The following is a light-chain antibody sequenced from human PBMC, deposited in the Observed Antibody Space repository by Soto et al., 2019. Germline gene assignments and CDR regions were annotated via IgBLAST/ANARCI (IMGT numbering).Light chain of an antibody. CDR2: QDS. CDR1: KLGDKY. Sequence: SYELTQPPSVSVSPGQTASITCSGDKLGDKYACWYQQKPGQSPVLVIYQDSKRPSGIPERFSGSNSGNTATLTISGTQAMDEADYYCQAWDSSTAGVFGGGTKLPVL. J-gene: IGLJ2*01. CDR3: QAWDSSTAGV. V-gene: IGLV3-1*01.